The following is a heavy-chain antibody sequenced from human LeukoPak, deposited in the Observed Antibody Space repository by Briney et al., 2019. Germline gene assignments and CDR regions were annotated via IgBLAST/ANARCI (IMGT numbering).Heavy chain of an antibody. D-gene: IGHD4-23*01. Sequence: ASVKVSCKASGYTFTSYDINWVRQATGQGLEWMGWMNPNSGNTGYAQKFQGRVTMTRNTSISTAYMELSSLRSEDTAVYYCARGAPRLEEVVIPPPSWGQGTLVTVSS. CDR1: GYTFTSYD. CDR2: MNPNSGNT. J-gene: IGHJ4*02. V-gene: IGHV1-8*01. CDR3: ARGAPRLEEVVIPPPS.